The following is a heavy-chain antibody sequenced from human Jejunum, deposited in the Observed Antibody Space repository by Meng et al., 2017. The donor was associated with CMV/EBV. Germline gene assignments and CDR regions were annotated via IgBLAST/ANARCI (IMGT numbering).Heavy chain of an antibody. Sequence: GQLGGVGGAVAQSGRSLVLSCAVSGFTFTNFGMHWVRQAPGKGLEWVAFIRFDGISTYYTDSVKGRFTISRDISKNTLYLQMNSLRPEDTAVYYCVKGHPVCSHWGQGTLVTVSS. CDR2: IRFDGIST. CDR3: VKGHPVCSH. J-gene: IGHJ4*02. CDR1: GFTFTNFG. D-gene: IGHD2-15*01. V-gene: IGHV3-30*02.